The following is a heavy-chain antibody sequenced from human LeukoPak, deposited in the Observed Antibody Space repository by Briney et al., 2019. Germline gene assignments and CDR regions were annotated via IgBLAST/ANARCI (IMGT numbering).Heavy chain of an antibody. V-gene: IGHV4-39*01. J-gene: IGHJ4*02. CDR2: IDYSGST. CDR1: GGSISTSNYY. D-gene: IGHD1-7*01. Sequence: SETLSLTCTVSGGSISTSNYYWGWIRQPPGTGLESIGSIDYSGSTYYNPSLKSRVTISVDTSNNQFSLKLSSVTAADTAVYYCARQTGFICSWNCGLFSDFWGQGTLVTVSS. CDR3: ARQTGFICSWNCGLFSDF.